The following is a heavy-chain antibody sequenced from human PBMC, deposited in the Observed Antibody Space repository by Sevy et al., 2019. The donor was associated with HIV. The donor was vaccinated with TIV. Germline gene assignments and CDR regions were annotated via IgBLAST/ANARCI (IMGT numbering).Heavy chain of an antibody. D-gene: IGHD2-21*02. V-gene: IGHV1-46*01. J-gene: IGHJ4*02. Sequence: ASVKVSCRTSTYSSTIYYMQWVRQAPGQGLEWMGLINPSGGGKSYTQTFQDRVTMTWDTSTGTVYMDLSSLRSEDTAVYYCAVSQFCGGDCYYFDQWGQGTLVTVSS. CDR2: INPSGGGK. CDR3: AVSQFCGGDCYYFDQ. CDR1: TYSSTIYY.